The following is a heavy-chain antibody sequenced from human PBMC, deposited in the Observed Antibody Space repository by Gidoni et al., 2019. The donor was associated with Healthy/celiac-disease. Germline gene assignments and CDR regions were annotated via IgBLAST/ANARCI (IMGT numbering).Heavy chain of an antibody. CDR3: AVMITFGGVIAGDY. CDR2: ISDYNGNP. CDR1: GYTFTSYG. D-gene: IGHD3-16*02. Sequence: QVQLVQSGAEVKTPGAAVKVSCKASGYTFTSYGISWVRQAPGQGLEWMGWISDYNGNPNYAPKLPGRVPMTTDTSTSTAYMELRSLRSDDTAVYYCAVMITFGGVIAGDYWGQGTLVTVSS. V-gene: IGHV1-18*04. J-gene: IGHJ4*02.